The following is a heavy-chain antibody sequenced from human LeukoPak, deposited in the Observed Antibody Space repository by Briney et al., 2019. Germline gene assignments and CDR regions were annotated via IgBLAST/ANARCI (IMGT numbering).Heavy chain of an antibody. CDR3: ARVTGVDY. V-gene: IGHV3-21*01. J-gene: IGHJ4*02. Sequence: PGGSLRLSCAASGFTFSSYSMNWVRQAPGKGLEWVTSLSSSSSYIYYADSVKGRFTISRDNAKNSLYLQMNSLRAEDTAVYYCARVTGVDYWGQGTLVTVSS. CDR1: GFTFSSYS. CDR2: LSSSSSYI.